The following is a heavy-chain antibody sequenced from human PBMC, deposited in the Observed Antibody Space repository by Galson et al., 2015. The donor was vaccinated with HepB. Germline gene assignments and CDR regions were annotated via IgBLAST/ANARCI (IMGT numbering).Heavy chain of an antibody. CDR3: ARDRWGGPAAFDI. Sequence: SLRLSCAGSGSTFSSYGMHWVRQAPGKGLEWVAVIWYDGSNKYYADSVKGRFTISRDNSKNTLYLQMNSLRAEDTAVYYRARDRWGGPAAFDIWGQGTMVTVSS. CDR1: GSTFSSYG. J-gene: IGHJ3*02. D-gene: IGHD4-23*01. CDR2: IWYDGSNK. V-gene: IGHV3-33*08.